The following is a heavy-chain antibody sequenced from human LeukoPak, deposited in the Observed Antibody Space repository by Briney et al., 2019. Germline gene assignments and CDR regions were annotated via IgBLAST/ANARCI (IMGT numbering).Heavy chain of an antibody. Sequence: ASVKVSCKASGYTFTSYAMHWVRQAPGQRLEWMGWINAGNGNTKYSQKFQGRVTITRDTSASTAYMELSSLRSEDTAVYYCARDASWTYNWFDPWGQGTLVTVSS. CDR3: ARDASWTYNWFDP. J-gene: IGHJ5*02. V-gene: IGHV1-3*01. CDR2: INAGNGNT. D-gene: IGHD2-2*01. CDR1: GYTFTSYA.